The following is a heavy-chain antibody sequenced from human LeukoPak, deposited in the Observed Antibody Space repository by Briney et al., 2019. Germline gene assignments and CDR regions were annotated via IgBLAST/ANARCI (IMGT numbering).Heavy chain of an antibody. CDR1: GFTLSSYG. Sequence: GGSLRLSCAASGFTLSSYGMHWVRQAPGKGLEWVAVISYDGSNKYYADSVKGRFTISRDNSKNTLYLQMNSLRAEDTAVYYCAEGTYSFYGMDVWGQGTTVTVSS. CDR3: AEGTYSFYGMDV. V-gene: IGHV3-30*18. J-gene: IGHJ6*02. D-gene: IGHD6-13*01. CDR2: ISYDGSNK.